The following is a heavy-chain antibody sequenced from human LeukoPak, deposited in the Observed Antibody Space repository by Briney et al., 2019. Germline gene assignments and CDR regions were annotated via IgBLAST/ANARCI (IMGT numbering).Heavy chain of an antibody. Sequence: QTGGSLRLSCAASGFTFSSYGMHWVRQAPGKGLEWVAVISYDGSNKYYADSVKGRFTISRDNSKNTLYLQMNSLRAEDTAVYYCARGYSYGIFDYWGQGTLVTVSS. CDR2: ISYDGSNK. CDR1: GFTFSSYG. J-gene: IGHJ4*02. D-gene: IGHD5-18*01. V-gene: IGHV3-30*03. CDR3: ARGYSYGIFDY.